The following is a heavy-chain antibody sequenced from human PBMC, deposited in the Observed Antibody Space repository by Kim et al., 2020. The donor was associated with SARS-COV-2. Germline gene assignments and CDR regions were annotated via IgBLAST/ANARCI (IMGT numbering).Heavy chain of an antibody. D-gene: IGHD1-20*01. Sequence: GGSLRLSCAASGFTFSSYGMSWVRQAPGTGLEWVSVISGSGDTTYYADSVKGRFTISRDNSRNTLYLQMNSLRADDTAIYYCAKAAQVYRNWGQGTLVTVSS. CDR3: AKAAQVYRN. CDR2: ISGSGDTT. V-gene: IGHV3-23*01. CDR1: GFTFSSYG. J-gene: IGHJ4*02.